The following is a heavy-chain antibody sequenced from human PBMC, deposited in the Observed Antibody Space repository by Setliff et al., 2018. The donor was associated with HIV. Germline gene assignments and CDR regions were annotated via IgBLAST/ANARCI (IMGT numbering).Heavy chain of an antibody. Sequence: GASVKVSCKASGYTFTSHYIHWVRQAPGQGLEWMGIINPNGGSTTYAQKFQGRVTITRDTSASTAYMELSSLRPEDTAVYYCARGLTGGNSISDFDYWGQGTLVTVSS. CDR1: GYTFTSHY. CDR2: INPNGGST. J-gene: IGHJ4*02. CDR3: ARGLTGGNSISDFDY. D-gene: IGHD2-21*02. V-gene: IGHV1-46*01.